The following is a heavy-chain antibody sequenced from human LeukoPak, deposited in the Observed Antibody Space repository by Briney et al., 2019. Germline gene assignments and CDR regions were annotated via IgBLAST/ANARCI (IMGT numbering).Heavy chain of an antibody. V-gene: IGHV4-59*01. CDR1: GGSMSGYY. CDR2: ISYSGYS. Sequence: SETLSLTCTASGGSMSGYYWTWIRQPPGKGLEWIGYISYSGYSNYNPSLKSRVTMTVDTSKNQFSLKLSFVTAADTALYYCARGRDYYDSSGSYGYFDYWGQGTLVTVSS. J-gene: IGHJ4*02. D-gene: IGHD3-22*01. CDR3: ARGRDYYDSSGSYGYFDY.